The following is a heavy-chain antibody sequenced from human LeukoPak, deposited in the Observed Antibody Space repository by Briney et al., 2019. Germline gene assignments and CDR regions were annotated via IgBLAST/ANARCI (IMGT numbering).Heavy chain of an antibody. J-gene: IGHJ4*02. CDR1: GYTFTGYY. CDR2: IKPNSGGT. CDR3: ARDQIGGYSYGYSSFDY. V-gene: IGHV1-2*02. Sequence: ASVKVSCKASGYTFTGYYMHWVRQAPGQGLEWMGWIKPNSGGTNYAQKFQGRVTMTRDTSISTAYMELSRLRSDDTAVYYCARDQIGGYSYGYSSFDYWGQGTLVTVSS. D-gene: IGHD5-18*01.